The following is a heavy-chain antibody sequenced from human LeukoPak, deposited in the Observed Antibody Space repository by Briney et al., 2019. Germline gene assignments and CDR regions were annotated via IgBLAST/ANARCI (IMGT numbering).Heavy chain of an antibody. Sequence: GASVKVSCKASGYTFTSYYMHWVRQAPGQGLEWMGGIIPIFGTANYAQKFQGRVTITADESTSTAYMELSSLRSEDTAVYYCARGYSSSWYGDWGQGTLVTVSS. CDR2: IIPIFGTA. V-gene: IGHV1-69*13. CDR1: GYTFTSYY. J-gene: IGHJ4*02. D-gene: IGHD6-13*01. CDR3: ARGYSSSWYGD.